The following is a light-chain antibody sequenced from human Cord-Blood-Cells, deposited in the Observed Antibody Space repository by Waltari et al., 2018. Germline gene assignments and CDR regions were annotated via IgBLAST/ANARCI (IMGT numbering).Light chain of an antibody. CDR2: EGS. Sequence: QSALTQPASVSGSPGQSITISCTGTSSDVGSYNLVSWYQQHPGKAPKLMIYEGSKRPSGVSNRFSVSKSGNTASLTISGLQAEDEADYYCCSYAGSNYVFGTGTKVTVL. CDR3: CSYAGSNYV. J-gene: IGLJ1*01. CDR1: SSDVGSYNL. V-gene: IGLV2-23*01.